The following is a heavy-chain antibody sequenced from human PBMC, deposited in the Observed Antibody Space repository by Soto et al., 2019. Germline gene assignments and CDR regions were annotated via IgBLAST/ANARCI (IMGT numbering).Heavy chain of an antibody. D-gene: IGHD4-17*01. CDR1: GYSFTTYW. V-gene: IGHV5-51*01. CDR2: IYPGDSDT. CDR3: ARQMKSTVTSFAFDI. J-gene: IGHJ3*02. Sequence: LGESLKISCKGSGYSFTTYWIGWVRQMPGKGLEWMGLIYPGDSDTRYNPSFQGQVTISADKSSSTAYLQWSSLKASDTAIFYCARQMKSTVTSFAFDIWGQGTMVTV.